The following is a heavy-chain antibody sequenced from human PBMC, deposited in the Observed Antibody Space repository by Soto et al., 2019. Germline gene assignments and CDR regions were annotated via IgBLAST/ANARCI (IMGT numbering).Heavy chain of an antibody. Sequence: LRLSCAASGFTFNTYGMTWVRQAPGKGLDWVSTVSGSGGGTYYADSVKGRFTISRVNSKNTMYLQMSNLRAEDTAVYFCARIGPYCGGDCYPDFDFWGLGTPVTVSS. CDR3: ARIGPYCGGDCYPDFDF. J-gene: IGHJ4*02. CDR1: GFTFNTYG. D-gene: IGHD2-21*02. CDR2: VSGSGGGT. V-gene: IGHV3-23*01.